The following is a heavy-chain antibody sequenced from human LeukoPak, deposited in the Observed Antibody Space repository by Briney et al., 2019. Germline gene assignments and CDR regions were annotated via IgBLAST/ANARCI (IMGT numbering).Heavy chain of an antibody. V-gene: IGHV4-39*01. Sequence: SETLSLTCTVSGGSISSSSYYRGWIRQPPGKGVEWIGSIYYSGSTYYNPSLKSRVTISVDTSKNQFSLKLSSVTAADTAVYYCARQRLAVAGTWYFDLWGRGTLVTVSS. CDR1: GGSISSSSYY. J-gene: IGHJ2*01. D-gene: IGHD6-19*01. CDR2: IYYSGST. CDR3: ARQRLAVAGTWYFDL.